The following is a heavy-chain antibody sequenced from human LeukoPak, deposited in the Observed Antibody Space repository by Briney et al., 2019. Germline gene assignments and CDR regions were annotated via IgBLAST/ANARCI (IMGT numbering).Heavy chain of an antibody. Sequence: GESLKTSCKASGYSFATYWIAWVRQMPGKGLEWVAIIYPGDSDTRYSPSFEGQVTVSADKSITTAYLQWSSLKASDTAMYYCARRYYGDYLDFFDYWGQGSLVTVSS. D-gene: IGHD4-17*01. V-gene: IGHV5-51*01. CDR3: ARRYYGDYLDFFDY. CDR1: GYSFATYW. J-gene: IGHJ4*02. CDR2: IYPGDSDT.